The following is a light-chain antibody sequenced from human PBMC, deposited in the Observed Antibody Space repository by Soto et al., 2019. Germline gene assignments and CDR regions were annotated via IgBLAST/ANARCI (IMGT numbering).Light chain of an antibody. J-gene: IGKJ2*01. Sequence: DIVLTQSPATLSLSPGERATLSCRASQRISTSLAWYHHKPGQAPRLVIYDASKRAAGIPTRFGGSGSGTDFTLTITNLEADDLGIYYCHQRSSWPYTFGPGTNLDIK. V-gene: IGKV3-11*01. CDR2: DAS. CDR3: HQRSSWPYT. CDR1: QRISTS.